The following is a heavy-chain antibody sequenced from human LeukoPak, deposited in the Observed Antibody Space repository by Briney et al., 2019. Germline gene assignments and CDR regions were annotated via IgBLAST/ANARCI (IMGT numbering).Heavy chain of an antibody. J-gene: IGHJ3*02. CDR1: GGTFSSYA. V-gene: IGHV1-69*13. CDR3: ARAGHYYDSSGAFDI. D-gene: IGHD3-22*01. Sequence: SVKVSCKASGGTFSSYAISWVRQAPGQGLEWMGGIIPIFGTANYAQKFQGRVTITADESTSTAYMELRSLRSDDTAVYYCARAGHYYDSSGAFDIWGQGTMVTVSS. CDR2: IIPIFGTA.